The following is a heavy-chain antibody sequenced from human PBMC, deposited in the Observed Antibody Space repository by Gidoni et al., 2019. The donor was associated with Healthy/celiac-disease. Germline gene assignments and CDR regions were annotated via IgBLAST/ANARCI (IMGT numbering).Heavy chain of an antibody. Sequence: QVQLVESGGGVVQPGRSLSLSCAASGFTFGTNVMTLVRQAPGKGLEWVAVISYDGSNKYYADSVKGRFTISRDNSKNTLYLQMNSLRAEDTAVYYCARDLGIYCSGGSCYYYYGMDVWGQGTTVTVSS. CDR3: ARDLGIYCSGGSCYYYYGMDV. CDR2: ISYDGSNK. J-gene: IGHJ6*02. D-gene: IGHD2-15*01. CDR1: GFTFGTNV. V-gene: IGHV3-30*03.